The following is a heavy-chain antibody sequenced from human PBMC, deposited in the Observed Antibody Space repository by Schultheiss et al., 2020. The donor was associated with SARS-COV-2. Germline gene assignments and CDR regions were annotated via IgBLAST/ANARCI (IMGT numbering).Heavy chain of an antibody. CDR1: GYSFTGYY. Sequence: ASVKVSCKASGYSFTGYYMNWVRQAPEQGLEWMGWINPNSGGTNYAQKFQGRVTMTRDTSISTAYMELSRLRSDDTAVYYCARELRSRCSGGSCHDPWGQGTLVTVSS. J-gene: IGHJ5*02. D-gene: IGHD2-15*01. CDR3: ARELRSRCSGGSCHDP. CDR2: INPNSGGT. V-gene: IGHV1-2*02.